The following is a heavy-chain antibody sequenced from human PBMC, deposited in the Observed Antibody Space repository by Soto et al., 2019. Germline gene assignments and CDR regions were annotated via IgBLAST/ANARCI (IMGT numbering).Heavy chain of an antibody. CDR2: INHSGST. Sequence: SETLSLTCAVYGGSFSGYYWSWIRQPPGKGLEWIGEINHSGSTNYNPSLKSRVTISVDTSKNQFSLKLSSVTAADTAVYYCARGPYIVATRNWFDPWGQGTLVTVSS. J-gene: IGHJ5*02. CDR1: GGSFSGYY. D-gene: IGHD5-12*01. CDR3: ARGPYIVATRNWFDP. V-gene: IGHV4-34*01.